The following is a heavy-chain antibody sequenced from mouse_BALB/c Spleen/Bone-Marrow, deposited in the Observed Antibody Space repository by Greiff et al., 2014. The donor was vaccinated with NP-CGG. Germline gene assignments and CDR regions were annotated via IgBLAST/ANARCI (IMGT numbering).Heavy chain of an antibody. CDR3: AREDYGNSYAMDY. CDR2: IDPANGNT. V-gene: IGHV14-3*02. Sequence: EVKLMESGAELVKPGASVKLSCTASGFNIKDTYMHWVEQRPEQGLDWIGRIDPANGNTKYDPKFQGKATITADTSSNAAYLQLSSLTSEDTAVYYCAREDYGNSYAMDYWGQGTSVTVSS. J-gene: IGHJ4*01. CDR1: GFNIKDTY. D-gene: IGHD2-1*01.